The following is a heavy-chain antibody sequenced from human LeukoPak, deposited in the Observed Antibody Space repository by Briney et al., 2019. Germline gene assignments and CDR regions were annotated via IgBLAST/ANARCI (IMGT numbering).Heavy chain of an antibody. CDR3: ASPGGHYYGSGSYYKFDY. CDR2: IIPIFGTA. V-gene: IGHV1-69*01. D-gene: IGHD3-10*01. CDR1: GGTFSSYA. J-gene: IGHJ4*02. Sequence: SVKVSCKASGGTFSSYAISWVRHAPGQGLEWMGGIIPIFGTANYAQKFQGRVTITADESTSTAYMELSSLRSEDTAVCYCASPGGHYYGSGSYYKFDYWGQGTLVTVSS.